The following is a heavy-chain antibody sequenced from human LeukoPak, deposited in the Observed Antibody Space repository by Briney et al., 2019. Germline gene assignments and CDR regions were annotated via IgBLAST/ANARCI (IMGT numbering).Heavy chain of an antibody. J-gene: IGHJ4*02. CDR2: ISSSSSRI. D-gene: IGHD2-21*02. CDR3: ARGLPYCGGDCFRALDY. V-gene: IGHV3-48*02. CDR1: GFTFSSLT. Sequence: PGGSLRLSCAASGFTFSSLTMNWVRQAPGKGLEWVSYISSSSSRIYYADSVKGRFTVTRDNAKNSMYLQMNSLRDEDTAGYYCARGLPYCGGDCFRALDYWGQGTLVTVSS.